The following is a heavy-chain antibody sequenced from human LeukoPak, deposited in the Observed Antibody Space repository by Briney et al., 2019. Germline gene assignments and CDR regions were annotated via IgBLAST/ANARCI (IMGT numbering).Heavy chain of an antibody. CDR1: GYTFTSYG. J-gene: IGHJ6*03. CDR3: ARGRLGSIAVAATQGYYYMDV. CDR2: MNPNSGNT. V-gene: IGHV1-8*03. D-gene: IGHD6-19*01. Sequence: GASVKVSCKASGYTFTSYGISWVRQAPGQGLEWMGWMNPNSGNTGYAQKFQGRVTITRNTSISTAYMELSSLRSEDTAVYYCARGRLGSIAVAATQGYYYMDVWGKGTTVTVSS.